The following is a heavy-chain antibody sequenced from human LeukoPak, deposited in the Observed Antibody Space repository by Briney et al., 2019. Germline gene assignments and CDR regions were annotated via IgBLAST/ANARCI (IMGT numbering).Heavy chain of an antibody. Sequence: PSEALSLTCAVSGYSISSGYYWGWIRQPPGKGLEWIGSIYHSGSTYYNPSLKSRVTISVDTSKNQFSLKLSSVTAADTAVYYCARDAAYESSDNVAFDIWGQGTMVTVSS. V-gene: IGHV4-38-2*02. J-gene: IGHJ3*02. CDR3: ARDAAYESSDNVAFDI. CDR1: GYSISSGYY. D-gene: IGHD3-22*01. CDR2: IYHSGST.